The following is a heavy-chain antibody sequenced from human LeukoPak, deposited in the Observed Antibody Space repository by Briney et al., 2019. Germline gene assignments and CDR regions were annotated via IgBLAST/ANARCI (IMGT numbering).Heavy chain of an antibody. V-gene: IGHV3-30*18. CDR1: GFTFSSYG. D-gene: IGHD6-19*01. CDR2: ISYDGSNK. J-gene: IGHJ3*02. CDR3: AKAIAVGSGAFDI. Sequence: GGSLRLSCAASGFTFSSYGMHWVRQAPGKGLEWVAVISYDGSNKYYADSVKGRFTISRDNSKNTLYLQMNSLRAEDTAVYYCAKAIAVGSGAFDIWGQETMVTVSS.